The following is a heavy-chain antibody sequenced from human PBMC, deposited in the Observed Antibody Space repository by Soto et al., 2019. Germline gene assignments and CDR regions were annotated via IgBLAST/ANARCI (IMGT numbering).Heavy chain of an antibody. CDR3: AINLEYSGYDTVDY. D-gene: IGHD5-12*01. Sequence: QVQLVQSGAEVKKPGASVKVSCKASGYTFTSYGISWVRQAPGQGLEWMGWISAYNGNTNYAQKLQGRVTMTTDTSTSTAYMELRSLRSEGPAVYYCAINLEYSGYDTVDYWGQGTLVTVSS. V-gene: IGHV1-18*01. CDR2: ISAYNGNT. CDR1: GYTFTSYG. J-gene: IGHJ4*02.